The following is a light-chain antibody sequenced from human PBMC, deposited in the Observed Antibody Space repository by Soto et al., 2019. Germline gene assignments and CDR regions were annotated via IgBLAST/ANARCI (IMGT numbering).Light chain of an antibody. CDR3: RVWDIGSGVI. J-gene: IGLJ2*01. Sequence: SYELTQPPAVSVAPGKTAKITCGGSNIGSKSVHWYQQKPGQAPVLVIYYDTDRPSGVPERLSGSNSGSTAALTISRVEAGDEADYYCRVWDIGSGVIFGGGTKVTVL. V-gene: IGLV3-21*04. CDR1: NIGSKS. CDR2: YDT.